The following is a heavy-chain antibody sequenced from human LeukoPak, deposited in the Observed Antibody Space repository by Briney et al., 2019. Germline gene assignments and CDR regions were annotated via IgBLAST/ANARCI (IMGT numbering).Heavy chain of an antibody. CDR1: AGSISSTSYY. Sequence: SETLSLNCTVSAGSISSTSYYWGWIRQPPGKGLEWIGSIYYSGSTYYNPSLKSRVTISVDTSKNQFSLKLSSVTAADTAVYYCASRLRRPSYIDYWGQGTLVTVSS. J-gene: IGHJ4*02. CDR3: ASRLRRPSYIDY. CDR2: IYYSGST. V-gene: IGHV4-39*01. D-gene: IGHD4-17*01.